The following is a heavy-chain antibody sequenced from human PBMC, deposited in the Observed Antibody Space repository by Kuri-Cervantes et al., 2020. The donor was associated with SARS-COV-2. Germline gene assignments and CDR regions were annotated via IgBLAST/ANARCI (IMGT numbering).Heavy chain of an antibody. D-gene: IGHD3-3*01. Sequence: GGSLRLSCAASGFTSSSYGMHWVRQAPGKGLEWVAVISYDGSNKYYADSVKGRFTISRDNSKNTLYLQMNSLRAEDTAVYYCAKEEKVLRFLEWLGGMDVWGQGTTVTVSS. CDR2: ISYDGSNK. CDR1: GFTSSSYG. CDR3: AKEEKVLRFLEWLGGMDV. J-gene: IGHJ6*02. V-gene: IGHV3-30*18.